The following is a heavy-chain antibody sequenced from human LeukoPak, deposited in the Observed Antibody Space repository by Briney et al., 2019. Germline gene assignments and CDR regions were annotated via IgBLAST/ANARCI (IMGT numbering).Heavy chain of an antibody. J-gene: IGHJ4*02. CDR3: TRLSSSSGGAVDC. CDR1: GFTFSNFW. Sequence: GGSLRLSCAASGFTFSNFWMRWVRQAPGNGLEWVASIKEDGSEKYYVDSVKGRFTISRDNAKNSVYLQMSSLRAEDTAVYFCTRLSSSSGGAVDCWGQGTLVTVSS. D-gene: IGHD2-2*01. V-gene: IGHV3-7*03. CDR2: IKEDGSEK.